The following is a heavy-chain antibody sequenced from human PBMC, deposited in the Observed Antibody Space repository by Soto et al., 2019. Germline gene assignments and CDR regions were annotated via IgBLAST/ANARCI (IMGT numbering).Heavy chain of an antibody. CDR3: ARLLTEGATFREDAFDL. CDR1: GYTFTSHG. Sequence: QVHLVQSGGEVKNPGASVKVSCKPSGYTFTSHGLSWVRQAPGQGLEWMGWISTYNGKTDYAQKFQGRVTMTADTRTTTGYMEVRSLRSDDTAVYYCARLLTEGATFREDAFDLWGQGTKVTVSS. V-gene: IGHV1-18*01. D-gene: IGHD1-26*01. CDR2: ISTYNGKT. J-gene: IGHJ3*01.